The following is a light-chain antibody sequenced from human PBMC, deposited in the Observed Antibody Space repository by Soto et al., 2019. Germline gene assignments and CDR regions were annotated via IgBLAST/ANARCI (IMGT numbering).Light chain of an antibody. J-gene: IGLJ2*01. CDR1: SSNIGDNT. Sequence: QSALTQPPSTSGAPGQGVTISCSGSSSNIGDNTVNWYQQLPGAAPKLLIYNNDQRPSGVPDRFSASKSGASAFLAISGLQYEDEAHYYFGAWVDTLSGRVFGGGTKLTVI. CDR3: GAWVDTLSGRV. V-gene: IGLV1-44*01. CDR2: NND.